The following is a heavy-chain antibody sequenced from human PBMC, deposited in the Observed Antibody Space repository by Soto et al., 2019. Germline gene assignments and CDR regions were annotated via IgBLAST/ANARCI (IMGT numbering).Heavy chain of an antibody. J-gene: IGHJ4*02. CDR2: IYHSGST. V-gene: IGHV4-4*02. D-gene: IGHD3-16*01. CDR1: GGSISSSNW. Sequence: PSETLSLTCAVSGGSISSSNWWSWVRQPPGKGLEWIGEIYHSGSTNYNPSLKSRVTISVDKSKNQFSLKLSSVTAADTAVYYCARKGLFGATARIPFNYFDYWGQGTLVTVSS. CDR3: ARKGLFGATARIPFNYFDY.